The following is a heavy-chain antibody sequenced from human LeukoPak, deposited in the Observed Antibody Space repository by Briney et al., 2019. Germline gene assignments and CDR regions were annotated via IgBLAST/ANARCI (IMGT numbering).Heavy chain of an antibody. CDR3: ARDLGNHYDSSGTFDY. V-gene: IGHV1-69*04. Sequence: GASVKVSCKASGGTFSSYAISWVRQAPGQGLEWMGRIIPILGIANYAQKFQGRVTITADKSTSTAYMELSSLRSEDTAVYYCARDLGNHYDSSGTFDYWGQGTLVTVSS. CDR1: GGTFSSYA. D-gene: IGHD3-22*01. CDR2: IIPILGIA. J-gene: IGHJ4*02.